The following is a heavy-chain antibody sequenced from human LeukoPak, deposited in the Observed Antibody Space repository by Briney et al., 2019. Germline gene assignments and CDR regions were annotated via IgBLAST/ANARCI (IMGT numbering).Heavy chain of an antibody. Sequence: AGGSLRLSCAASGFTFTSYAMNWVRQAPGKGLEWVSTISDSGGTTYYADSVKGRFTISRDNSKNTLYLQMNSLRAEDTAVYYCAKGPGFRLDYWGQGTLVTVSS. D-gene: IGHD3-9*01. CDR1: GFTFTSYA. V-gene: IGHV3-23*01. CDR3: AKGPGFRLDY. CDR2: ISDSGGTT. J-gene: IGHJ4*02.